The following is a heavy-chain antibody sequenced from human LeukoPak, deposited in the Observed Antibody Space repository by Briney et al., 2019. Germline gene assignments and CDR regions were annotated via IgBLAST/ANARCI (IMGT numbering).Heavy chain of an antibody. CDR3: ARDPRGGTLDY. V-gene: IGHV3-74*01. Sequence: GGSLRLSCAASGFXFSTYWIHWVRQAPGKGLVWVSRINSDGSNTNYADSVKGRFTISRDNAKNTLYLQMNSLRAEDTAVYYCARDPRGGTLDYWGQGTLVTVSS. CDR1: GFXFSTYW. J-gene: IGHJ4*02. D-gene: IGHD3-10*01. CDR2: INSDGSNT.